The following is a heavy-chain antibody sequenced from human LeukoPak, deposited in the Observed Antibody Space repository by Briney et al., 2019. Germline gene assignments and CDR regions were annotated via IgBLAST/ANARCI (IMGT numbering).Heavy chain of an antibody. D-gene: IGHD6-13*01. CDR3: ARDSIPAAGTTGVGFDC. CDR2: FWYVGSNK. J-gene: IGHJ4*02. Sequence: GGSLRLSCAASGFTFSTYGMHWVRQAPGKGLEWVALFWYVGSNKYYADSVKGRFTISRDNSKNTLYLQMNSLRVEDTAVYYRARDSIPAAGTTGVGFDCWGQGTLVTVSS. CDR1: GFTFSTYG. V-gene: IGHV3-33*01.